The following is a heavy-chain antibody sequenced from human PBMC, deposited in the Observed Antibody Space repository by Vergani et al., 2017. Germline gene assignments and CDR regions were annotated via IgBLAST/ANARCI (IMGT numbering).Heavy chain of an antibody. J-gene: IGHJ4*02. CDR1: GFTFSSYE. V-gene: IGHV3-48*03. CDR3: AGEEGSSFDY. Sequence: EVQLVESGGGLVQPGGSLRLSCAASGFTFSSYEMNWVRQAPGKGMEWVSYISSSGSTIYYADSVKGRFTISRDNAKNSLYLQMNSLRAEDTAVYYCAGEEGSSFDYWGQGTLVTVSS. CDR2: ISSSGSTI.